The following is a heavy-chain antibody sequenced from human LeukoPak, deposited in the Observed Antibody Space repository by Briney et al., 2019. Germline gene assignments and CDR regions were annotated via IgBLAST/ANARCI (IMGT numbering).Heavy chain of an antibody. CDR3: AQGRTTVTHFDY. Sequence: VNVSCKASGGTFSSYAISWVRQAPGQGLEWMGGIIPIFGTANYAQKLHGRVTITADESTSTAYMELSSLRSEDTAVYYCAQGRTTVTHFDYWDQATLITVSS. D-gene: IGHD4-17*01. CDR2: IIPIFGTA. V-gene: IGHV1-69*13. CDR1: GGTFSSYA. J-gene: IGHJ4*02.